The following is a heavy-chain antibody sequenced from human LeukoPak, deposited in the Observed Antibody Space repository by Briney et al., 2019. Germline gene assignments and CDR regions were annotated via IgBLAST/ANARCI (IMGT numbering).Heavy chain of an antibody. CDR3: ARSRYDSSGYYGIIGN. V-gene: IGHV3-21*01. Sequence: TGGSLRLSCAASGFTFSSYSMNWVRPAPGKGLEWVSSISSSSIYKYYADSVKGRFTISRDNAKKSLYLQMNSLRAEDTAVYYCARSRYDSSGYYGIIGNWGQGTLVTVSS. CDR2: ISSSSIYK. CDR1: GFTFSSYS. D-gene: IGHD3-22*01. J-gene: IGHJ4*02.